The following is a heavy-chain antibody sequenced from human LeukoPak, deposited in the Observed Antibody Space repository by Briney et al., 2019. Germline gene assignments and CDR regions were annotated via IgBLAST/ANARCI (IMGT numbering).Heavy chain of an antibody. CDR3: AGRDANVDIVPTLFPFDY. CDR1: GGSISSSDYH. V-gene: IGHV4-30-4*01. J-gene: IGHJ4*02. CDR2: ST. D-gene: IGHD5-12*01. Sequence: SETLSLTCTVSGGSISSSDYHWTWIRQPPGKGLEWIGSTYHSPSLKSRVTISVDTSKNRLSLRLSSVTAADTAVYYCAGRDANVDIVPTLFPFDYWGQGTLVTVSS.